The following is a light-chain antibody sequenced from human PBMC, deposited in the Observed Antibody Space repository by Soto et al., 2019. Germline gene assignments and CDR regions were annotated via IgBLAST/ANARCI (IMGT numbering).Light chain of an antibody. V-gene: IGKV3-11*01. CDR2: YAS. J-gene: IGKJ5*01. Sequence: IVLTQSAAALSLSPGERATLSCRVSQSVSSYLVWYQQKPGQAPMLLIYYASNRATGIPARFSGSGSGTDFTLTISSLVPEDSAVYYCQQRSNLPPLTFCQGRLLEI. CDR1: QSVSSY. CDR3: QQRSNLPPLT.